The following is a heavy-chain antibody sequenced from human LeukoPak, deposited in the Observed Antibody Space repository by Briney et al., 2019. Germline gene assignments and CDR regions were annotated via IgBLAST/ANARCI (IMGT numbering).Heavy chain of an antibody. CDR2: IYYSGST. J-gene: IGHJ5*02. Sequence: SETLSLTCTVSGGSISSYSWSWIRQPPGKRLEWIGYIYYSGSTNYNPSLKSRVTISVDTSKNQFSLRLTSVTAADTAVYYCARERTRPFSITSFSWFDPRGQGTLVTVSS. V-gene: IGHV4-59*01. CDR1: GGSISSYS. D-gene: IGHD2-2*01. CDR3: ARERTRPFSITSFSWFDP.